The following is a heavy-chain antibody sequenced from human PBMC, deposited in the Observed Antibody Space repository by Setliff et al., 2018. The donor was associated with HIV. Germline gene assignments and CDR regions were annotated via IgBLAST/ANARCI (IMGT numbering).Heavy chain of an antibody. D-gene: IGHD3-10*01. CDR3: ARVKSGSLGGYVDY. CDR1: GGSISSSSYY. J-gene: IGHJ4*02. Sequence: ASETLSLTCTVSGGSISSSSYYWGWIRQPPGKGLEWIGSIYYSGSIYYNPSLKSRVTISVDTSKNQFSLKLSSVTAADTAVYYCARVKSGSLGGYVDYWGQGTLVTVS. CDR2: IYYSGSI. V-gene: IGHV4-39*07.